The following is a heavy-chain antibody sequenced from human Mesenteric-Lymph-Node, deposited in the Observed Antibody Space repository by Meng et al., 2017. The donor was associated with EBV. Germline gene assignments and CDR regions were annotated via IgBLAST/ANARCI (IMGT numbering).Heavy chain of an antibody. D-gene: IGHD1-26*01. CDR2: ISAYNGDT. CDR3: ARDHGGKYYY. CDR1: GYTFTSYG. J-gene: IGHJ4*02. Sequence: HGQRVESCAEVKKPGGSVKCLCKASGYTFTSYGIRWVRQAPGQGLEWMGWISAYNGDTKYAQKVQDRVTMTTDTSTSTVYMELRSLGSDDTAVYYCARDHGGKYYYWGQGTLVTVSS. V-gene: IGHV1-18*01.